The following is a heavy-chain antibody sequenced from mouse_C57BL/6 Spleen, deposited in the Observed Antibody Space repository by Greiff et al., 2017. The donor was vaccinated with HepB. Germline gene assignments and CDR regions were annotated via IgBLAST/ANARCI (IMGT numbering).Heavy chain of an antibody. J-gene: IGHJ1*01. CDR3: ARDGNYWYFDD. CDR2: IYPGDGDT. Sequence: QVQLQQSGPELAKPGASVKLSCKASGYAFSSSWMNWVKQRPGQGLEWIGRIYPGDGDTNYNEKFKGKATLTADKSSSTAYMQLSSLTSEDSAVYFCARDGNYWYFDDWGQGTPVTVSS. CDR1: GYAFSSSW. D-gene: IGHD2-1*01. V-gene: IGHV1-82*01.